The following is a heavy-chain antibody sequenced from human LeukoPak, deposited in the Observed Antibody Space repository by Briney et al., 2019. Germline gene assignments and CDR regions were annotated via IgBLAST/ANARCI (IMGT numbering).Heavy chain of an antibody. CDR3: ARASSTIFGVGYYYYMDV. V-gene: IGHV1-8*03. CDR1: GYTFTSYD. CDR2: MNPNSGNT. J-gene: IGHJ6*03. Sequence: ASVKVSCKASGYTFTSYDINWVRQATGKGLEWMGWMNPNSGNTGYAQKFQGRVTITRNTSISTAYMELSSLRSEDTAVYYCARASSTIFGVGYYYYMDVWGKGTTVTVSS. D-gene: IGHD3-3*01.